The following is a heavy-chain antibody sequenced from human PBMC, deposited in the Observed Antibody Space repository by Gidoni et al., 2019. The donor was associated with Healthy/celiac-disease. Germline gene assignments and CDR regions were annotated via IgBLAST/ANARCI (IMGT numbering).Heavy chain of an antibody. J-gene: IGHJ5*02. CDR2: IFANDEK. CDR3: ARIQVGVGAWVPGWFDP. V-gene: IGHV2-26*01. Sequence: QVTLKEPGPVLVKLTETLTLACPVSGLSLSNASMGVSWTRQPPGKALEWLAHIFANDEKAYSTSLKSRLTISKDTSKSQVVLNRTNMDHVDTATYDCARIQVGVGAWVPGWFDPWGQGTMVTVSS. D-gene: IGHD1-26*01. CDR1: GLSLSNASMG.